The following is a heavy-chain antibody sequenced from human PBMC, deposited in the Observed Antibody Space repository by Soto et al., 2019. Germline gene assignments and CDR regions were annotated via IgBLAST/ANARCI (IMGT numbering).Heavy chain of an antibody. J-gene: IGHJ4*02. Sequence: QVQLQESGPGLVKPSETLSLTCSVSGGSVNSDNYYWSWIRQPPGKGLEWIACIYNGKYRKYNPYLKSRVTISADPSKNKFSLELSSLSAADTAVYYCSRDGNPNSSSPFVIGYWGRGTLVTVSS. V-gene: IGHV4-61*01. CDR1: GGSVNSDNYY. CDR3: SRDGNPNSSSPFVIGY. D-gene: IGHD6-6*01. CDR2: IYNGKYR.